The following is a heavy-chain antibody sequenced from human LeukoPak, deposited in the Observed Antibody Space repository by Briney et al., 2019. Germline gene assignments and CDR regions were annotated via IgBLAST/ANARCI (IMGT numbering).Heavy chain of an antibody. CDR2: IYSGGST. J-gene: IGHJ4*02. V-gene: IGHV3-NL1*01. CDR1: GFTFEDYA. D-gene: IGHD5-12*01. Sequence: GGSLRLSCAASGFTFEDYAMHWVRQAPGKGLEWVSAIYSGGSTDYADSVKGRFTISQDNSKNTLYLHMNSLRAEDTAVYYCARSAAAGRIVATFAYWGQGTLVTVSS. CDR3: ARSAAAGRIVATFAY.